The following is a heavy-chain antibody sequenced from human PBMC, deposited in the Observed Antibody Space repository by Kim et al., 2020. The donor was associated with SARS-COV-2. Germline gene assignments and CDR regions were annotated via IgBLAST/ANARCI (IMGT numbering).Heavy chain of an antibody. Sequence: SETLSLTCTVSGGSVSSGSYYWSWIRQPPGKALEWIGYIYYSGSTNYNPSLKSRVTISVDTSKNQFSLKLSSVTAADTAVYYCARRRGCSSTSCYGWFDPWGQGTLVTVSS. D-gene: IGHD2-2*01. CDR3: ARRRGCSSTSCYGWFDP. J-gene: IGHJ5*02. V-gene: IGHV4-61*01. CDR1: GGSVSSGSYY. CDR2: IYYSGST.